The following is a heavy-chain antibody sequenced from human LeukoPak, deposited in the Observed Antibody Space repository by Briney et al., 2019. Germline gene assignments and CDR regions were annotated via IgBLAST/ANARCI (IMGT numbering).Heavy chain of an antibody. J-gene: IGHJ4*02. CDR3: ARNLYYYDSSGYYRGLDY. D-gene: IGHD3-22*01. CDR1: GFTFNTYR. Sequence: GGSLRLSCAASGFTFNTYRMSWVRQAPGKGLEWVANIKHDGSEENYVDSVKGRFTMSRDNAKGSLSLQMNSLRGEDTAVYYCARNLYYYDSSGYYRGLDYWGQGTLVTVSS. CDR2: IKHDGSEE. V-gene: IGHV3-7*01.